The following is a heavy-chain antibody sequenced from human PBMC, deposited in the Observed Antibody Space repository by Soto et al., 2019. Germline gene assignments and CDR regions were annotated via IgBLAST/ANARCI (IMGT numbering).Heavy chain of an antibody. Sequence: GGSLRLSCAASGFTFSGYGMHWVRQSPGKGLEWVAVISYDGSNKYYADSVKGRFTISRDNSKNTLYLQMNSLRAEDTAVYYCAKDKVDSGGVIVLRYYYYGMDVWGQGTTVTVSS. CDR1: GFTFSGYG. CDR2: ISYDGSNK. D-gene: IGHD3-16*02. J-gene: IGHJ6*02. V-gene: IGHV3-30*18. CDR3: AKDKVDSGGVIVLRYYYYGMDV.